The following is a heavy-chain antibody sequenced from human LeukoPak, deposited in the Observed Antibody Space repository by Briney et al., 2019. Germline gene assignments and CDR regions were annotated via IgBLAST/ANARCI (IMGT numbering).Heavy chain of an antibody. CDR1: GGSISNYY. D-gene: IGHD6-19*01. V-gene: IGHV4-4*07. CDR2: IYTSGST. CDR3: ARDKSGWLNDDAFDI. Sequence: SETLSLTCTVSGGSISNYYWSWIRQPAGKGLEWIGRIYTSGSTNYNPSLKSRVTMSVDTSKNQFSLKLSSVTAADTAVYYCARDKSGWLNDDAFDIWGQGTMDTVSS. J-gene: IGHJ3*02.